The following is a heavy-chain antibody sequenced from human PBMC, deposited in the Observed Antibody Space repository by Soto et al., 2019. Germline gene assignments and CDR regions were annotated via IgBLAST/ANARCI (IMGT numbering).Heavy chain of an antibody. CDR3: ARDDSERPATY. CDR2: ASNGATT. V-gene: IGHV4-59*01. CDR1: GGSISSYY. Sequence: QVQLQESGPGLVKPLETLSLTCIVSGGSISSYYWTWTRQPPGKGLEWIGCASNGATTSYNPSLKSRVTISVDTSKTQFSLKLTSVTAADTAMYYCARDDSERPATYWGQGTLVTVSS. J-gene: IGHJ4*02. D-gene: IGHD3-10*01.